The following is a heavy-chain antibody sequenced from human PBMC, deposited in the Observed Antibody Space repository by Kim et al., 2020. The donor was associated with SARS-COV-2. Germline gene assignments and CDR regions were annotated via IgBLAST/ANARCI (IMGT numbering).Heavy chain of an antibody. CDR1: GYPFTNFY. Sequence: ASVKVSCKASGYPFTNFYVHWVRQAPGQGLEWIGVINSNSGKTTYGPEFQGRVTVTRDTSTETVSLELTSLKSHDTAMYFCAREWPGNKGTLDMWGQGTM. D-gene: IGHD1-1*01. J-gene: IGHJ3*02. V-gene: IGHV1-46*01. CDR3: AREWPGNKGTLDM. CDR2: INSNSGKT.